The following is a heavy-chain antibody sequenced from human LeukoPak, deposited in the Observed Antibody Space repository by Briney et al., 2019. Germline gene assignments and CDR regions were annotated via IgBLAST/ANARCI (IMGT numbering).Heavy chain of an antibody. J-gene: IGHJ2*01. D-gene: IGHD6-19*01. CDR3: VREGTPGRQFFEL. CDR2: ISSSSSTI. V-gene: IGHV3-48*01. CDR1: GFTFSSYS. Sequence: GGSLRLSCAASGFTFSSYSMNWVRQAPGKGLEWVSYISSSSSTIYYADSVRGRFTISTDNFKNSLFLQMNSMGADDTAVYYCVREGTPGRQFFELWGRGTLVTVSS.